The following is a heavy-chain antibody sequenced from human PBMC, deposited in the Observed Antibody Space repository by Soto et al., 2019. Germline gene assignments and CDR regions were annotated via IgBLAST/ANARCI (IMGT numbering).Heavy chain of an antibody. CDR2: ISGSGGST. CDR3: AKWGIAVAGTFYDYYGGMDV. D-gene: IGHD6-13*01. J-gene: IGHJ6*02. CDR1: GFTFSSYA. V-gene: IGHV3-23*01. Sequence: PGGSLRLSCAASGFTFSSYAMSWVRQAPEKGLEWVSAISGSGGSTYYADSVKGRFTISRDNSKNTLYLQMNSLRAEDTAVYYCAKWGIAVAGTFYDYYGGMDVWRQGTTVIVSS.